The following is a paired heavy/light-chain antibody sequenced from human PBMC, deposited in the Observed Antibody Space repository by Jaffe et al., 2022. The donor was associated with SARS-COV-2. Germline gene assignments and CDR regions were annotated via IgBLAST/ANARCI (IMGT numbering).Light chain of an antibody. V-gene: IGLV2-23*01. CDR1: SSDVGSYNL. CDR2: EGS. J-gene: IGLJ1*01. Sequence: QSALTQPASVSGSPGQSITISCTGTSSDVGSYNLVSWYQQHPGKAPKLMIYEGSKRPSGVSNRFSGSKSGNTASLTISGLQAEDEADYYCCSYAGGSTYVFGTGTKVTVL. CDR3: CSYAGGSTYV.
Heavy chain of an antibody. CDR2: VTGDGGNT. CDR3: VKDHPYSSSS. Sequence: EVQLVESGGGLVQPGGSLRLSCSASGFTFSYYAMHWVRQAPGKGLEYVSAVTGDGGNTYYANSVKGRFTISRDNSKNTLYLQMSSLRGEDTAVYYCVKDHPYSSSSWGQGTLVTVSS. CDR1: GFTFSYYA. V-gene: IGHV3-64D*09. J-gene: IGHJ5*02. D-gene: IGHD6-6*01.